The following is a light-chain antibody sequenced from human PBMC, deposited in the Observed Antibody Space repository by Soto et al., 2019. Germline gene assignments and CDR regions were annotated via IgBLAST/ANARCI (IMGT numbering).Light chain of an antibody. CDR2: RND. V-gene: IGLV1-47*01. CDR1: SYNIGTNIGTNY. Sequence: QSALTQPPSASGTPGQRVTISCSGSSYNIGTNIGTNYVYWYQQFPGTAPKLLIYRNDQRPSGVPDRFSGSKSGTSASLAISGLRSEDEADYYCAAWDDSLSGPVFGGGTKLTVL. CDR3: AAWDDSLSGPV. J-gene: IGLJ3*02.